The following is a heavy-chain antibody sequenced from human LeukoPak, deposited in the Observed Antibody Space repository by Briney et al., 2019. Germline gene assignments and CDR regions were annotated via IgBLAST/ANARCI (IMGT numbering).Heavy chain of an antibody. J-gene: IGHJ5*02. CDR3: ARVAAAGFYNWFDP. CDR2: IYYSGST. D-gene: IGHD6-13*01. Sequence: PSQTLSLTCTVSGGSISSGDYYWSWIRQPPGKGLEWLGYIYYSGSTNYNPSLKSRVTISVDTSKNQFSLKLSSVTAADTAVYYCARVAAAGFYNWFDPWGQGTLVTVSS. CDR1: GGSISSGDYY. V-gene: IGHV4-61*08.